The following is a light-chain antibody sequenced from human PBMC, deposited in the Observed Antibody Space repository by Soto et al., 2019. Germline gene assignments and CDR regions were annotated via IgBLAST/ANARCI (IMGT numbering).Light chain of an antibody. CDR3: QQNYSTPHT. V-gene: IGKV1-39*01. CDR1: QSISSY. CDR2: AAS. J-gene: IGKJ4*01. Sequence: DIPMTQSPSSLSASVGDRVTITCRASQSISSYLNWYQQKPGKAPKLLIYAASSLQSGVPSRFSGSGSGTDLTLTISNLQPEDFATYYCQQNYSTPHTFGGGTKVEIK.